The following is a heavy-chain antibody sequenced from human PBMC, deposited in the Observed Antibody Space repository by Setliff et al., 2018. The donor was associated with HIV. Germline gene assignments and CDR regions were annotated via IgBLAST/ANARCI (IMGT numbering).Heavy chain of an antibody. V-gene: IGHV1-18*01. CDR3: ARRTIDYYYMDV. J-gene: IGHJ6*03. CDR2: ISAFSGNT. CDR1: GYTFSSYG. Sequence: ASVKVSCKTSGYTFSSYGISWVLQAPGQGLEWMGWISAFSGNTKYAQKLQGRVTMTTDTSTSTAYMELRSLRSDDTAVYYCARRTIDYYYMDVWGKGTTVTVSS.